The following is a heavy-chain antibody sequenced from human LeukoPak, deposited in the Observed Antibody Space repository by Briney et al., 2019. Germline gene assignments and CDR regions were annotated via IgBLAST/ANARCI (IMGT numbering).Heavy chain of an antibody. D-gene: IGHD3-10*01. CDR2: ITSSSSYI. J-gene: IGHJ4*02. CDR3: ARGGSGNYYTIFDY. Sequence: GGSLRLSCAASGFTFSSYTMNWVRRTPGKGLEWVSSITSSSSYIYYADSVKGRFTISRDNAKNSLYLQMNSLRAEDTAVYYCARGGSGNYYTIFDYWGQGTLVTVSS. CDR1: GFTFSSYT. V-gene: IGHV3-21*01.